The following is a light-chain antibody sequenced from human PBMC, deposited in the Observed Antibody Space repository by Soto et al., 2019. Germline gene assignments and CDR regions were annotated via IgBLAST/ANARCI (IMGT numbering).Light chain of an antibody. CDR3: QQYVTSPPT. V-gene: IGKV3-20*01. J-gene: IGKJ1*01. Sequence: EIVLTQSPGTLSLSPGERATLSCRASQSVSSNYLAWYQQKPGQAPRLLIYGASSRATGIPDRFSGSGSGTEFTLAISRLEPEDFAVFYCQQYVTSPPTFGQGTNVEVK. CDR1: QSVSSNY. CDR2: GAS.